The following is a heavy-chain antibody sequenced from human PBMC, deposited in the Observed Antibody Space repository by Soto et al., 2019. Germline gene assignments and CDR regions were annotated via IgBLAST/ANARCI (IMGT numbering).Heavy chain of an antibody. CDR1: GYTFTSYG. CDR3: ARVVIGIVVVVAAEKGFDY. V-gene: IGHV1-18*01. CDR2: ISAYNGNT. D-gene: IGHD2-15*01. J-gene: IGHJ4*02. Sequence: ASVKVSCKASGYTFTSYGISWLRQAPGQGLEWMGWISAYNGNTNYAQKLQGRVTMTTDTSTSTAYMELRSLRSDDTAVYYCARVVIGIVVVVAAEKGFDYWGQGTLVTVSS.